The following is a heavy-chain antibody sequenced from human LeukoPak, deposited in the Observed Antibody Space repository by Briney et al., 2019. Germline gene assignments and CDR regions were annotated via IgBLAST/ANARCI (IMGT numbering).Heavy chain of an antibody. J-gene: IGHJ4*02. D-gene: IGHD3-22*01. CDR2: ISGSGGST. V-gene: IGHV3-23*01. CDR3: AKDRKGEYYYDSSPRGHGGYFDY. Sequence: QPGGSLRLSCAASGFTFSSYAMSWVRQAPGKGLEWVSTISGSGGSTYYADSVKGRFTISRDNSKNTLYLQMNSLRAEDTAVYYCAKDRKGEYYYDSSPRGHGGYFDYWGQGTLVTVSS. CDR1: GFTFSSYA.